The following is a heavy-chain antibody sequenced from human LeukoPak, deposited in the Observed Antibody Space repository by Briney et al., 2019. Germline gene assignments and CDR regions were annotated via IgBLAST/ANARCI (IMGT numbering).Heavy chain of an antibody. CDR2: VDAHGGSR. V-gene: IGHV3-74*01. CDR3: VRGPSFYYYYSDMDV. Sequence: GGSLRLSCAGSGFTFSNYWMYWVRQAPGKGLVWVSHVDAHGGSRTYADSVKGRFTISRDNDKKTMYLQMSSLRAEDTAVYYSVRGPSFYYYYSDMDVWGQGTTVTVSS. J-gene: IGHJ6*02. D-gene: IGHD6-6*01. CDR1: GFTFSNYW.